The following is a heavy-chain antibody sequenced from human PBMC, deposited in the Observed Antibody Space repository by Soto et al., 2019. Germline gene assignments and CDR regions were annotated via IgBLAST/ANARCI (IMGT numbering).Heavy chain of an antibody. Sequence: PGGSLRLSCAASGFTFSSYAMSWVRQAPGKGLEWVSAISGSGGSTYYADSVKGRFTISRDNSKNTLYLQMNSLRAEDTAVYYCAKDFRDSSGYYLSIGDNWFDPWGQGTLVTVSS. D-gene: IGHD3-22*01. CDR1: GFTFSSYA. CDR3: AKDFRDSSGYYLSIGDNWFDP. CDR2: ISGSGGST. V-gene: IGHV3-23*01. J-gene: IGHJ5*02.